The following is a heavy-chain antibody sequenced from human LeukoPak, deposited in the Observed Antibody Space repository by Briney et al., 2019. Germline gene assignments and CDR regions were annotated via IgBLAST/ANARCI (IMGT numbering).Heavy chain of an antibody. CDR1: GFTFSSYG. CDR3: ARGQYCTGGVCYGTDPFDI. CDR2: IWYDGSNK. J-gene: IGHJ3*02. D-gene: IGHD2-8*02. V-gene: IGHV3-33*01. Sequence: GRSLRLSCAASGFTFSSYGMHWVRQAPGKGLEWVAVIWYDGSNKYYADSVKGRFTISRDNSKNTLYLQMNSLRAEDTAVYYCARGQYCTGGVCYGTDPFDIWGQGTMVTVSS.